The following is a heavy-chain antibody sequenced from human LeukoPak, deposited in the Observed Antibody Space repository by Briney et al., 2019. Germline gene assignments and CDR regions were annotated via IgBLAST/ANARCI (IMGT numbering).Heavy chain of an antibody. V-gene: IGHV4-39*07. CDR2: IYTSGST. D-gene: IGHD3-3*01. CDR1: GGSISSSSYY. J-gene: IGHJ6*03. Sequence: SETLSLTCTVSGGSISSSSYYWGWIRQPPGKGLEWIGSIYTSGSTNYNPSLKSRVTISVDTSKNQFSLKLSSVTAADTAVYYCARSRFGVVIIGRRDYYYMDVWGKGTTVTVSS. CDR3: ARSRFGVVIIGRRDYYYMDV.